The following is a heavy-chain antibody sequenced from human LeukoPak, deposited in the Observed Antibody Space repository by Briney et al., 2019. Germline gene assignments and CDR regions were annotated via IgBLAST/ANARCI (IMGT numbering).Heavy chain of an antibody. J-gene: IGHJ4*02. D-gene: IGHD3-10*01. V-gene: IGHV3-15*01. CDR2: VKSRSAGETT. CDR1: GFSISNVW. CDR3: TLIQGWGSGSYYRDF. Sequence: GGSLRLSCAASGFSISNVWMSWVRQAPGKGQEWVARVKSRSAGETTDYAAPVKGRFTISRDDSKNTLYLQINSLKTEETAVYYCTLIQGWGSGSYYRDFWGQGTLVTVSS.